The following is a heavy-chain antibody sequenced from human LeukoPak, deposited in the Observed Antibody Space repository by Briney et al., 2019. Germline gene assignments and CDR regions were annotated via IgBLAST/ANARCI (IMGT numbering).Heavy chain of an antibody. D-gene: IGHD2-21*01. CDR2: INPNSGGT. CDR1: GYTFTGYY. CDR3: ARERGESYSDY. Sequence: ASVTLCCPASGYTFTGYYMHWVRPAPGQGLEWMGWINPNSGGTNYAQKFQGRVTMTRDTSISTAYMELSRLRSDDTAVYYCARERGESYSDYWGAGKPVTVSS. V-gene: IGHV1-2*02. J-gene: IGHJ4*02.